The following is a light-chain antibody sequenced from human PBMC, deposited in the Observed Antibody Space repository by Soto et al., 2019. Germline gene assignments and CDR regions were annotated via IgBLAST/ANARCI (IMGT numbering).Light chain of an antibody. CDR1: SSDVGGYNY. V-gene: IGLV2-14*01. CDR2: ASS. J-gene: IGLJ1*01. CDR3: SSYTSGTTLYV. Sequence: QSALTQPASVSGSPGQSITISCTGTSSDVGGYNYVSWYQHHAGKAPRLMIYASSNRPSGVSHRFSGSRSGNTASLTISGLQSEDEADSYCSSYTSGTTLYVFGTGTKLTVL.